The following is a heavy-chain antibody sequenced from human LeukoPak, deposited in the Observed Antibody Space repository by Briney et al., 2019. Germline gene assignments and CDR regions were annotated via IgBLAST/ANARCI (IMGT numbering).Heavy chain of an antibody. CDR2: IWYDGSNK. CDR3: ARAAIVGAAHFDY. CDR1: GFTFSSYG. D-gene: IGHD1-26*01. J-gene: IGHJ4*02. Sequence: PGGSLRLSCAASGFTFSSYGMHWVRQAPGKGLEWVAVIWYDGSNKYYADSVKGRLTISRDNSKNTLYLQMNSLRAEDTAVYYCARAAIVGAAHFDYWGQGTLVTVSS. V-gene: IGHV3-33*01.